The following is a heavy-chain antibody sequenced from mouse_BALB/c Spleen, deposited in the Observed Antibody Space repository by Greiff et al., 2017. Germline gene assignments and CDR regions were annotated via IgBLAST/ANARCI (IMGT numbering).Heavy chain of an antibody. CDR3: ARVIYDGYYGFAY. Sequence: EVQVVESGGGLVQPGGSRKLSCAASGFTFSDYGMAWVRQAPGKGPEWVAFISNLAYSIYYADTVTGRFTISRENAKNTLYLEMSSLRSEDTAMYYCARVIYDGYYGFAYWGQGTLVTVSA. CDR2: ISNLAYSI. V-gene: IGHV5-15*02. CDR1: GFTFSDYG. D-gene: IGHD2-3*01. J-gene: IGHJ3*01.